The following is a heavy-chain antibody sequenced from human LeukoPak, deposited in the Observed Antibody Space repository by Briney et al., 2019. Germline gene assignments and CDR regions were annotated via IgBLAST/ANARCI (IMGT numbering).Heavy chain of an antibody. Sequence: SETLSLTCTVSGGSISSYYWSWIRQPPGKGLEWSGYIYYSGSTNYNPSLKSRVTISVDTSKNQFSLNLSSVTAADTAVYYCARGRGFSYGATTGFDYWGQGTLVTVSS. CDR1: GGSISSYY. CDR2: IYYSGST. J-gene: IGHJ4*02. V-gene: IGHV4-59*01. CDR3: ARGRGFSYGATTGFDY. D-gene: IGHD5-18*01.